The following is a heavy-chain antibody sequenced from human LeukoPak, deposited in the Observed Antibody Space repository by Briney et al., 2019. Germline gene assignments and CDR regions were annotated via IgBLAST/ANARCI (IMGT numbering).Heavy chain of an antibody. D-gene: IGHD4-23*01. CDR1: GSISSYY. Sequence: SETLSLTCIVSGSISSYYWTWIRQPPGKGLEWIGHSYFTGNPNYNPSLKSRVTISVDPPKNQFSLELTSVTAADTAVYYCAGLRSTVAWASFDYWGQGILVTVSS. V-gene: IGHV4-59*08. J-gene: IGHJ4*02. CDR2: SYFTGNP. CDR3: AGLRSTVAWASFDY.